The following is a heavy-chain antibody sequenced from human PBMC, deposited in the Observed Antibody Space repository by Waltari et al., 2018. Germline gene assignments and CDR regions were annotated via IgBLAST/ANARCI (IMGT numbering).Heavy chain of an antibody. D-gene: IGHD2-2*01. Sequence: QVQLQQWGAGLLKPSETLSLTCAVYGGSFSGYYWSWIRQPPGKGLEWIGEINHSGSTNNNPALKSRVTRSVDTSNNQFSHKLSCVTAADTAVDYGASCTTSSTSCYYFDYWGQGTLVTVSS. V-gene: IGHV4-34*01. CDR2: INHSGST. CDR1: GGSFSGYY. CDR3: ASCTTSSTSCYYFDY. J-gene: IGHJ4*02.